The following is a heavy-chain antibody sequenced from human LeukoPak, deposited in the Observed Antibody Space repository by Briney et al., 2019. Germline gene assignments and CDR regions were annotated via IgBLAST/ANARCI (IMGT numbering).Heavy chain of an antibody. D-gene: IGHD3-16*01. CDR1: GFIFSSYG. J-gene: IGHJ5*02. CDR2: ISYDGSNK. CDR3: ARDIGGGFDP. Sequence: GGSLRLSCAASGFIFSSYGVNWVSQAPGKGLEWVAVISYDGSNKYYADSVKGRFTISRDNSKNTLYLQMNSLRAEDTAVYYCARDIGGGFDPWGQGTLVTVSS. V-gene: IGHV3-30*03.